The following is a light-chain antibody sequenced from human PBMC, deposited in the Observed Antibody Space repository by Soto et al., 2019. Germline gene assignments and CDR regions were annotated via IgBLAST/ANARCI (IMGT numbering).Light chain of an antibody. CDR1: SGDVGGYNY. J-gene: IGLJ1*01. V-gene: IGLV2-14*01. Sequence: QSVLTQPASVSGSLGQSITISCTGTSGDVGGYNYISWYQQAPGKAPKLLIYDVINRPSGVSHRFSGSKSGNTASLTISGLQAEAEADYYCSSSASIGTRYVXGTGTTVTV. CDR2: DVI. CDR3: SSSASIGTRYV.